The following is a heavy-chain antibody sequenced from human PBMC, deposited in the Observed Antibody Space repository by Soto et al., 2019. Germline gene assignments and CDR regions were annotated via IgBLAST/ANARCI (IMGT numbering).Heavy chain of an antibody. CDR1: GYIFTNYW. Sequence: GESLNISCKGSGYIFTNYWISWVRQMPGKGLEWMGRIDPSDSYTNYGPSFQGHVTISADKSISTAYLQWSSLKASDTATYYCARVPTYYYYAMDVWGQGTTVTVSS. V-gene: IGHV5-10-1*01. J-gene: IGHJ6*02. CDR2: IDPSDSYT. CDR3: ARVPTYYYYAMDV.